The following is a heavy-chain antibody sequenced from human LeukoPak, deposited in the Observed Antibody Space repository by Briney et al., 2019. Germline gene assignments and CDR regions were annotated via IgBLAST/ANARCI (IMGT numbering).Heavy chain of an antibody. V-gene: IGHV3-74*01. Sequence: PGGSLRLSCAASGFTFSSYWMHWVRQAPGKGVVWVSLINSDGSRTTYADSVKGRFTISRDNSKNTLYLQMNSLRAEDTAVYYCASHSSSWYGFDYWGQGTLVTVSS. CDR3: ASHSSSWYGFDY. CDR1: GFTFSSYW. J-gene: IGHJ4*02. CDR2: INSDGSRT. D-gene: IGHD6-13*01.